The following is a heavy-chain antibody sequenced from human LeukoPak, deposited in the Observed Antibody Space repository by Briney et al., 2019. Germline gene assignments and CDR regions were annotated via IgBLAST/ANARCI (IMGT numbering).Heavy chain of an antibody. Sequence: GASVKVSCKASGYTFTSYTIHWVRQAPGQRLEWMGWINTGNGNTEYSQKFQGRVTVTTDTSASTAYMELSSLGSEHTAVYYCARCGYSDAWSCDHWGQGTLVTVSS. CDR1: GYTFTSYT. CDR2: INTGNGNT. V-gene: IGHV1-3*04. CDR3: ARCGYSDAWSCDH. D-gene: IGHD5-18*01. J-gene: IGHJ5*02.